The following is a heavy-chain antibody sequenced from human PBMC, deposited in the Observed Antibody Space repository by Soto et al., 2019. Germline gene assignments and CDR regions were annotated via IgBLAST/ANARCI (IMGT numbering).Heavy chain of an antibody. V-gene: IGHV4-4*07. CDR1: GVSVSGYY. CDR2: VYTSGSI. Sequence: PSETLSLTCTVSGVSVSGYYWSWIRQPAGKGLEWIGRVYTSGSINYNPSLKSRVTMSVATSKNQFSLELGSVTAADTAVYFCARVVHYYDSSGYFDYWSQGTLVTVS. CDR3: ARVVHYYDSSGYFDY. D-gene: IGHD3-22*01. J-gene: IGHJ4*02.